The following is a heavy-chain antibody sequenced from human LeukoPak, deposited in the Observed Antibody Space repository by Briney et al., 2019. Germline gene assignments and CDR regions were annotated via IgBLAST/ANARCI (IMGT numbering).Heavy chain of an antibody. Sequence: PSETLSLACAVYGGSFSGYYWSWIRQPPGKGLEWIGEINHSGSTNYNPSLKSRVTISVDTSKNQFSLKLSSVTAADTAVYYCARTLSCGGTSCYTGYVGPYDYWGQGTLVTVSS. CDR2: INHSGST. CDR1: GGSFSGYY. V-gene: IGHV4-34*01. J-gene: IGHJ4*02. D-gene: IGHD2-2*02. CDR3: ARTLSCGGTSCYTGYVGPYDY.